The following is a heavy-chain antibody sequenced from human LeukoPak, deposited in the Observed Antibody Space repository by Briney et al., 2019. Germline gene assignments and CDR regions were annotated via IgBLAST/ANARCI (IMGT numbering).Heavy chain of an antibody. J-gene: IGHJ6*02. CDR2: IYYSGST. Sequence: SQTLSLTCTVSGGSISSGDYYWSWIRQPPGKGLEWIGYIYYSGSTNYNPSLKSRVTISVDTSKNQFSLKLSSVTAADTAVYYCARHGPRWLHFPLYGMDVWGQGTTVTVSS. D-gene: IGHD5-24*01. CDR3: ARHGPRWLHFPLYGMDV. V-gene: IGHV4-61*08. CDR1: GGSISSGDYY.